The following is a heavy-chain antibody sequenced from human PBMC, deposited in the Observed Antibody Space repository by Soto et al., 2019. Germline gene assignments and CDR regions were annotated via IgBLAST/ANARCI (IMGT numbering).Heavy chain of an antibody. CDR3: AHRLSGYNWNGGYFDY. V-gene: IGHV2-5*02. CDR1: GFSLTSRPMG. CDR2: IYWDDDK. Sequence: QITLKESGPTRVKLTQTLTLTCTFSGFSLTSRPMGVGWIRQPPGKALEWLVFIYWDDDKRYSPSLKSRLTITKDTSGNQVVLTMTNMDPVDTATYYCAHRLSGYNWNGGYFDYWGQGALVTDSS. J-gene: IGHJ4*02. D-gene: IGHD1-1*01.